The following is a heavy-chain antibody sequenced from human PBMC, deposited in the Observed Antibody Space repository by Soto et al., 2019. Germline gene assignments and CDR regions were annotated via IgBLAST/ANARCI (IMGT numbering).Heavy chain of an antibody. J-gene: IGHJ3*02. CDR3: APSLLWFGPGGFDI. CDR2: ISGSGGST. CDR1: GFTFGXXA. V-gene: IGHV3-23*01. D-gene: IGHD3-10*01. Sequence: PGGSLRHSCAASGFTFGXXARSWLRXXPGEGLEWVPAISGSGGSTYYADSVKGRLTMSRDNSKTKLSLQMKSLRAEDTAVYYCAPSLLWFGPGGFDIWGPGKMVKVSS.